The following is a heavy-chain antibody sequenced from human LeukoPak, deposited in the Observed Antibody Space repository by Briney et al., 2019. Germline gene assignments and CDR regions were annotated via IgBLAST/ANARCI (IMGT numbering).Heavy chain of an antibody. CDR3: ARGRIVATITVLYLNWFDP. V-gene: IGHV4-34*01. CDR1: GGSFSGYY. Sequence: KASETLSLTCAVYGGSFSGYYWSWIRQPPGKGLEWIGEINHSGSTNYNPSLKSRVTISVDTSKNQFSLKLSSVTAADTAVYYCARGRIVATITVLYLNWFDPWGQGTLVTVSP. J-gene: IGHJ5*02. CDR2: INHSGST. D-gene: IGHD5-12*01.